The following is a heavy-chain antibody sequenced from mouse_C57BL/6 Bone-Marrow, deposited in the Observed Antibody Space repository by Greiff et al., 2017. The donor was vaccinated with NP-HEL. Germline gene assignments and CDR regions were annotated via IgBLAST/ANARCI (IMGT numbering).Heavy chain of an antibody. CDR2: ISDGGSYT. D-gene: IGHD4-1*01. J-gene: IGHJ1*03. V-gene: IGHV5-4*03. CDR1: GFTFSSYA. CDR3: ARAGLDFDV. Sequence: EVNVVESGGGLVKPGGSLKLSCAASGFTFSSYAMSWVRQTPEKRLEWVATISDGGSYTYYPDNVKGRFTISRDNAKNNLYLQMSHLKSEDTAMYYCARAGLDFDVWGTGTTVTVSS.